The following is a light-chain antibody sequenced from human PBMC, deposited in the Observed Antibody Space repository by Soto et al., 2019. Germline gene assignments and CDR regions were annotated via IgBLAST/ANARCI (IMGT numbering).Light chain of an antibody. CDR1: QIVSINS. V-gene: IGKV3-20*01. Sequence: EIVLTQSPGTLSLFPREKNTLSCKAGQIVSINSLAWYQQKPGQAPSLLIYDASSRAAGISDRFSGIGSGTDFTFTFSRLEPEDFAVYYCQQYGSSPRTFGQGTKVDIK. CDR2: DAS. CDR3: QQYGSSPRT. J-gene: IGKJ1*01.